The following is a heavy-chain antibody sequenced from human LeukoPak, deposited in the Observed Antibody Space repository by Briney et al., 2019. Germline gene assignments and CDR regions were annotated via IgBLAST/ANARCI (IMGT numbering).Heavy chain of an antibody. CDR3: AREEGSSALIDY. Sequence: ASVTVSCKASGGTFSSYAISWVRQAPGQGLAWMGRIIPIFGTAKYAQKFQGRVMITADKSTSTAYMELSSLRSEDTAVYYCAREEGSSALIDYWGQGTLVTVS. J-gene: IGHJ4*02. V-gene: IGHV1-69*06. CDR2: IIPIFGTA. D-gene: IGHD6-6*01. CDR1: GGTFSSYA.